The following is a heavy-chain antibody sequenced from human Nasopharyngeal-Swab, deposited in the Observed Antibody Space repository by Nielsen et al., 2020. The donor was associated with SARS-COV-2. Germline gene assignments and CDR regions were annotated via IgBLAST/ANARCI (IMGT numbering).Heavy chain of an antibody. CDR2: IVVGSGNT. CDR1: GFTFTTSA. CDR3: PAGSAYYDSSDNTFDY. V-gene: IGHV1-58*01. J-gene: IGHJ4*02. D-gene: IGHD3-22*01. Sequence: SVKVSCKASGFTFTTSAVQWVRQVRGQRLEWIGWIVVGSGNTNYAQKFQERVTITRDMSTSTAYMELSSLRSEDTAVYYCPAGSAYYDSSDNTFDYWGQGTLVTVSS.